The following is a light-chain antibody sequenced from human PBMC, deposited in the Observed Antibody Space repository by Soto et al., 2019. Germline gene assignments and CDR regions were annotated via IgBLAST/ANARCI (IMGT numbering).Light chain of an antibody. CDR1: QSVGSK. CDR3: QQYGHSPLT. J-gene: IGKJ4*01. V-gene: IGKV3-15*01. Sequence: ETVMTQSPATLSVSPGERATLSCRASQSVGSKVAWYQQKPGQAPSLLIYGASTRATGIPVRFSGSGSGTDFTLTISKLEPGDSAVYYCQQYGHSPLTFGGGTKVDIK. CDR2: GAS.